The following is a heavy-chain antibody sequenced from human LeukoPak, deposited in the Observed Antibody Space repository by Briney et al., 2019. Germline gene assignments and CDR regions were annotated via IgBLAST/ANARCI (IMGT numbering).Heavy chain of an antibody. J-gene: IGHJ4*02. Sequence: GASVKVSCKASGYTFTSYAMNCVRQAPGQGLEWMGWINTNTGNPTYAQGFTGRFVFSLDTSVSTAYLQISSLKAEDTAVYYCASRADCSSTSCYENWGQGTLVTVSS. V-gene: IGHV7-4-1*02. CDR1: GYTFTSYA. CDR2: INTNTGNP. D-gene: IGHD2-2*01. CDR3: ASRADCSSTSCYEN.